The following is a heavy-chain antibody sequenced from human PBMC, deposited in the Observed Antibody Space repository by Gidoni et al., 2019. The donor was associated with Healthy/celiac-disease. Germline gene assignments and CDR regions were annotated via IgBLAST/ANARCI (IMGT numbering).Heavy chain of an antibody. CDR2: IWYDGSNK. CDR3: AREFYCSSTSCYGGFDY. J-gene: IGHJ4*02. Sequence: EWVAVIWYDGSNKYYADSVKGRFTISRDNSKNTLYLQMNSLRAEDTAVYYCAREFYCSSTSCYGGFDYWGQGTLVTVSS. V-gene: IGHV3-33*01. D-gene: IGHD2-2*01.